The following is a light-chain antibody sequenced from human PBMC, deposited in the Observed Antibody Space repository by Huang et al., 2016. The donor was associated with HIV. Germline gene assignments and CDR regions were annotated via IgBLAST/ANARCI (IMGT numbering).Light chain of an antibody. Sequence: DIVMTQSPLSLPVTPGEPASISCRSSQPLLHSNGYNYLDWYLQKPGQSQDLLIYLGSNRAAGVPDRFSGSGSVTDFTLKISRVEAEDVGIYYCMQALQTPRTFGQGTRLEIK. CDR3: MQALQTPRT. CDR1: QPLLHSNGYNY. V-gene: IGKV2-28*01. CDR2: LGS. J-gene: IGKJ5*01.